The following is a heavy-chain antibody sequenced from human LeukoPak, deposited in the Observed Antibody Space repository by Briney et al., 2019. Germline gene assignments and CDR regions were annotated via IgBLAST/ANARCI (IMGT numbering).Heavy chain of an antibody. V-gene: IGHV3-21*01. CDR3: ARGKGRDLPYYFDY. CDR2: ISSSSYI. Sequence: GGCLRLSCAASGCTFSSYSTNWVRKAPGKGLEWVSSISSSSYIYYADSVKGRFTISRDNAKNSLYLQMNSLRAEDTAVYYCARGKGRDLPYYFDYWGQGTLVTVSS. D-gene: IGHD3-10*01. CDR1: GCTFSSYS. J-gene: IGHJ4*01.